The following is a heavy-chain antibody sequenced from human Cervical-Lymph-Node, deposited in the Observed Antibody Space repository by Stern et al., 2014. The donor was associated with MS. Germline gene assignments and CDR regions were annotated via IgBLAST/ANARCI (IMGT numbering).Heavy chain of an antibody. CDR2: LSNEGSKQ. D-gene: IGHD2-15*01. Sequence: MQSGRSLRLSCAASGFIFSSYAMHWVRQAPGKGLDWVAFLSNEGSKQFYADSVKGRFTISRANSNNTLYLQMNSLRPEDTAVYYCARDTCRGGGCYFRYWGQGILITVSS. CDR3: ARDTCRGGGCYFRY. J-gene: IGHJ4*02. CDR1: GFIFSSYA. V-gene: IGHV3-30-3*01.